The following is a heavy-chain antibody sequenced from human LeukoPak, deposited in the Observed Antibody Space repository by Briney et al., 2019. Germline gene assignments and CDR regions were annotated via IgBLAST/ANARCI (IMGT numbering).Heavy chain of an antibody. J-gene: IGHJ4*02. CDR3: ARDVRLAQLDY. CDR2: IYYSGST. V-gene: IGHV4-59*12. D-gene: IGHD1-1*01. CDR1: GGSISSYD. Sequence: SETLSLTCTVSGGSISSYDWSWIRQPPGKGLEWIGDIYYSGSTNYNPSLKRGVTISLDASKNQFPLKLSSVTAADTAVYYCARDVRLAQLDYRGQGTLVTVSS.